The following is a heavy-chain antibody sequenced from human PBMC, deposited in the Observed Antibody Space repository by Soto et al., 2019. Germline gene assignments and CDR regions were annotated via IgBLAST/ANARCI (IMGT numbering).Heavy chain of an antibody. CDR2: FYDGNT. V-gene: IGHV4-39*01. CDR1: GGSITRRSSY. Sequence: SETLCLTCIVSGGSITRRSSYWAWIRQPPGKGLEWVGTFYDGNTYHNPSLRSRITIAVDTSKNQFSLKLNSVAAADTAFYYCATTRGLAVGGSFDYWGQGMLVTVSS. J-gene: IGHJ4*02. D-gene: IGHD3-10*01. CDR3: ATTRGLAVGGSFDY.